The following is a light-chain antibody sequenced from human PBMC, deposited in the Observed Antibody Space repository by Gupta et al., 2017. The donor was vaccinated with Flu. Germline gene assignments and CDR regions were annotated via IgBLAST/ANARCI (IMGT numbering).Light chain of an antibody. J-gene: IGLJ1*01. CDR2: GNN. Sequence: QSVLTQPPSASGTPGQRVTISCSGGSSNIGSNPVNWYQQVPGTTPKVLIYGNNRRPSGVPDRFSGSKSGTSASRAISGLQSEDEADYYCGAWDDSVNGFYVFGTGTKVTVL. CDR3: GAWDDSVNGFYV. CDR1: SSNIGSNP. V-gene: IGLV1-44*01.